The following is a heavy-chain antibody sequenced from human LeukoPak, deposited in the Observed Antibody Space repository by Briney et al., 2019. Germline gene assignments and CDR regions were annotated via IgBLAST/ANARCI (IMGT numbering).Heavy chain of an antibody. Sequence: GGSLRLSCAASGSTFSSYWMSWVCQAPGKGLEWVANIKQDGSEKYYVDSVKGRFTISRDNAKNSLYLQMNSLRAEDTAVYYCARLLAYNSGGEAFDHWGQGTLVTVSS. CDR2: IKQDGSEK. V-gene: IGHV3-7*01. J-gene: IGHJ4*02. CDR3: ARLLAYNSGGEAFDH. D-gene: IGHD1-20*01. CDR1: GSTFSSYW.